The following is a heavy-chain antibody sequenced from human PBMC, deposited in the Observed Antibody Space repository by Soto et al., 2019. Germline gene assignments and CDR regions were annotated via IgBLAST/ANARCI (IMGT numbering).Heavy chain of an antibody. CDR3: TRGPRATSAGTSAH. Sequence: GGPLRLSCAVSGFSFNMYWMHWVRQVPGKGPVCVARIYNDGTYAYYAGSVKVRFTISRDNAKDTLYLQMNDLRAEDSALYHCTRGPRATSAGTSAHWGQGNLVTVSS. D-gene: IGHD6-13*01. V-gene: IGHV3-74*01. CDR1: GFSFNMYW. J-gene: IGHJ4*02. CDR2: IYNDGTYA.